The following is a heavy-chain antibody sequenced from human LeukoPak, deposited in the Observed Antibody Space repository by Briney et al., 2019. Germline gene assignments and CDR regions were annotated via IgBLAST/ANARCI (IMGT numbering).Heavy chain of an antibody. CDR1: GFTVSSNY. V-gene: IGHV3-53*01. J-gene: IGHJ6*02. CDR2: IYSGGST. CDR3: ARDPGSGIFDYYYGMDV. Sequence: GGSLRLSCAASGFTVSSNYMSWVRQAPGKGLEWVSVIYSGGSTCYADSVKGRFTISRDNSKNTLYLQMNSLRAEDTAVYYCARDPGSGIFDYYYGMDVWGQGTTVTVSS. D-gene: IGHD3-10*01.